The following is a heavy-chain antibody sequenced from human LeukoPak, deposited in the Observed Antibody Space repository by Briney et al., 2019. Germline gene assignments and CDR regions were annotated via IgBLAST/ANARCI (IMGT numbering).Heavy chain of an antibody. J-gene: IGHJ4*02. V-gene: IGHV3-15*01. CDR1: GFTFSNAW. CDR3: TTGVITFGGVIADY. CDR2: IKSKTDGGTT. Sequence: GGSLRLSCAASGFTFSNAWMSWVRQAPGKGLEWVGRIKSKTDGGTTDYAAPVKSRFTISRDDSKNTLYLQMNSLKTEDTAVYYCTTGVITFGGVIADYWGQGTLVTVSS. D-gene: IGHD3-16*02.